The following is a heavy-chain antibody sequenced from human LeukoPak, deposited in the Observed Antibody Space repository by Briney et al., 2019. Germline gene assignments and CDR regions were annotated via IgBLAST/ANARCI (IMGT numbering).Heavy chain of an antibody. J-gene: IGHJ4*02. V-gene: IGHV3-21*01. CDR3: ARANPVDSS. CDR2: ISTGSSYI. Sequence: GGSLRLSCAASGFTFSSYSMNCVRQAPGKGLEWVSTISTGSSYINYADSVKGRFTISGDNAKNSLYLQMNSLRDEDTAVYYCARANPVDSSWGQGTLVTVSS. D-gene: IGHD6-13*01. CDR1: GFTFSSYS.